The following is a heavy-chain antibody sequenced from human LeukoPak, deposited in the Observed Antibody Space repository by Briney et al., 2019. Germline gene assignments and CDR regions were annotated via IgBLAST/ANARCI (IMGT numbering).Heavy chain of an antibody. CDR3: ATVEMATMIFDY. J-gene: IGHJ4*02. CDR2: INGDGSTT. V-gene: IGHV3-74*01. Sequence: GGSLRLSCAASGFTFSSYWMHWVRQAPGKGLVWVSRINGDGSTTTYVDSVKGRFTIYRDNSKNTLYLQMNSLRAEDTAVYYCATVEMATMIFDYWGQGTLVTVSS. CDR1: GFTFSSYW. D-gene: IGHD5-24*01.